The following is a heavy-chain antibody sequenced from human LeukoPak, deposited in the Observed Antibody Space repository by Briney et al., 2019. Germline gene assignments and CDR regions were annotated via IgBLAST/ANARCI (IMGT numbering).Heavy chain of an antibody. V-gene: IGHV1-69*13. Sequence: SVKVSCKASGGTFSSYAISWVRQAPGQGLEWMGGIIPIFGTANYAQKFQGRVTITWDASISTAYMDLSSLRSEDTAVYYCARVGYSNSYDYWGQGTLVTVSS. D-gene: IGHD4-11*01. CDR2: IIPIFGTA. J-gene: IGHJ4*02. CDR1: GGTFSSYA. CDR3: ARVGYSNSYDY.